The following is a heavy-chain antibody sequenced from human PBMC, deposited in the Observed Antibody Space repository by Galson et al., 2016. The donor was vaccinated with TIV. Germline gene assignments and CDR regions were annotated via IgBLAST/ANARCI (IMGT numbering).Heavy chain of an antibody. D-gene: IGHD3-22*01. Sequence: ALVKPTQTLTLTCTFSGFSLNTDGMCVNWIRQPPGKALEWLARIDWDDDKSYTSSLKTRLTISKDTSKSQVVLRMTNMDPVDTATYYCARISGYYDHSGHFIPRSFDYWGQGTPVTVSS. CDR3: ARISGYYDHSGHFIPRSFDY. CDR1: GFSLNTDGMC. J-gene: IGHJ4*02. CDR2: IDWDDDK. V-gene: IGHV2-70*11.